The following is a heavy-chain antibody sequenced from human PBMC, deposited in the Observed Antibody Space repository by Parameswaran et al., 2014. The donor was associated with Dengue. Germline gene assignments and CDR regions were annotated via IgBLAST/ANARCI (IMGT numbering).Heavy chain of an antibody. CDR2: IYYSGST. J-gene: IGHJ6*02. CDR3: ARAPPYSSPYGMDV. V-gene: IGHV4-59*01. Sequence: RWIRQPPGKGLEWIGYIYYSGSTNYNPSLKSRVTISVDTSKNQFSLKLSSVTAADTAVYYCARAPPYSSPYGMDVWGQGTTVTVSS. D-gene: IGHD6-13*01.